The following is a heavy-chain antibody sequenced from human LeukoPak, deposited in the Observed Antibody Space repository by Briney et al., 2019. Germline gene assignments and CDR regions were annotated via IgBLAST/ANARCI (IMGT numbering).Heavy chain of an antibody. CDR3: ARHGSYYYDSSGYYGSLDY. CDR2: IYPGDSDT. J-gene: IGHJ4*02. V-gene: IGHV5-51*01. CDR1: GYSFTSYW. D-gene: IGHD3-22*01. Sequence: GESLKISCKGSGYSFTSYWIGWVRPMPGKGLEWMGIIYPGDSDTRYSPSFQGQVTISADKSISTAYLQWSSLKASDTAMYYCARHGSYYYDSSGYYGSLDYWGQGTLVTVSS.